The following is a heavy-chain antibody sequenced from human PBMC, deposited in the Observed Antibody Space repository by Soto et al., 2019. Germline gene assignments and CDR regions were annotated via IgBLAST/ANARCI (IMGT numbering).Heavy chain of an antibody. CDR3: VRGNSGYGNFDY. V-gene: IGHV3-74*01. CDR2: IYSDGTT. J-gene: IGHJ4*02. Sequence: EVQLVESGGGLFQPGGSLRLSCAASGFTFNVYWMHWVRQGPGKGLVWVSRIYSDGTTSYADSVRGRVTISRDNAKSTVYLQMNSLRDEDTAVYYCVRGNSGYGNFDYWGQGTLVTVSS. CDR1: GFTFNVYW. D-gene: IGHD5-12*01.